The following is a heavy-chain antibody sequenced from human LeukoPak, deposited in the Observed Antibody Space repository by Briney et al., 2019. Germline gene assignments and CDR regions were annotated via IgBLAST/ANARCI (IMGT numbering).Heavy chain of an antibody. CDR2: ISAGGGTT. CDR1: GFTFSSHA. Sequence: GESLRLSCAASGFTFSSHAMNWVRQAPGKGLEWVSAISAGGGTTYYADSVKGRFTISRDTSKNTLYLQMNSLRAEDTAVYYCAKSGAYTSSSIDYWGQGTLVTVSS. J-gene: IGHJ4*02. V-gene: IGHV3-23*01. D-gene: IGHD6-6*01. CDR3: AKSGAYTSSSIDY.